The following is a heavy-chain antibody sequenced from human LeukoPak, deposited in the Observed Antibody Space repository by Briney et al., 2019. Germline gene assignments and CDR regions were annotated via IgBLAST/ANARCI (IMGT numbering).Heavy chain of an antibody. Sequence: ASMKVSCKASGYTFTGYYMHWVRQAPGQGLEWMGWISAYNGNTNYAQKLQGRVTMTTDTSTSTAYMELRSLRSDDTAVYYCARDMIVVAEYFQHWGQGTLVTVSS. CDR3: ARDMIVVAEYFQH. CDR1: GYTFTGYY. J-gene: IGHJ1*01. CDR2: ISAYNGNT. D-gene: IGHD3-22*01. V-gene: IGHV1-18*04.